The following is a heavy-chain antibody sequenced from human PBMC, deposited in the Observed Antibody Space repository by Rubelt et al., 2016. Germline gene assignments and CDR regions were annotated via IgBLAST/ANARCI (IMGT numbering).Heavy chain of an antibody. CDR2: IYYSGST. Sequence: QLQLQESGPGLVKPSETLSLTCTVSGGSISSSSYYWGWIRQPPGKGLEWIGSIYYSGSTYYNPSLMCRVTISGDMSKNQFSLKRSSVTAADTAVYDCARHAYYDILTGWTHFDYWGQGTLVTVSS. D-gene: IGHD3-9*01. CDR1: GGSISSSSYY. J-gene: IGHJ4*02. V-gene: IGHV4-39*01. CDR3: ARHAYYDILTGWTHFDY.